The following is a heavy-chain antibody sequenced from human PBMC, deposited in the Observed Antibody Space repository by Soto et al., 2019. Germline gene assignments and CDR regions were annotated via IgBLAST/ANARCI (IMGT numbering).Heavy chain of an antibody. Sequence: SETVSLTCTVSGGSISSGDYYWSWIRQPPGKGLEWIGYIYYSGSTYYNPSLKSRVTISVDTSKNQFSLKLSSVTAADTAVYYCARVMYYYDSSGYWNWFDPWGQGTLVTFSS. D-gene: IGHD3-22*01. CDR3: ARVMYYYDSSGYWNWFDP. CDR1: GGSISSGDYY. V-gene: IGHV4-30-4*01. CDR2: IYYSGST. J-gene: IGHJ5*02.